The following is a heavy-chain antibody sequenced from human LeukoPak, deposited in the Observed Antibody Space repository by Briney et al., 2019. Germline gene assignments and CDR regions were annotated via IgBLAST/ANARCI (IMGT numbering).Heavy chain of an antibody. J-gene: IGHJ5*02. Sequence: PGGSLRLSCAASGVTFSTYGMHWVRQAPGKGLEWVAVISNHGSSKFYADSVKGRFTISRDNSKNTVYLEMNSLRPEDTAVYYCAGEPYGSGSDYYINWFDPWGQGTLVIVSS. D-gene: IGHD3-10*01. V-gene: IGHV3-30*03. CDR1: GVTFSTYG. CDR3: AGEPYGSGSDYYINWFDP. CDR2: ISNHGSSK.